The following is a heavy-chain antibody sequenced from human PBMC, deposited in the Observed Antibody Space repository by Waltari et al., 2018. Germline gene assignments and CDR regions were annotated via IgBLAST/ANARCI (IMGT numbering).Heavy chain of an antibody. CDR2: ISWNSGSI. CDR3: AKATAYDILTGYTFDY. D-gene: IGHD3-9*01. J-gene: IGHJ4*02. V-gene: IGHV3-9*01. CDR1: GFTFDDYA. Sequence: EVQLVESGGGLVQPGRSLRLSCAASGFTFDDYAMHWVRQAPGKGLEWVSGISWNSGSIGYADSVKGRFTISRDNAKNSLYLQMNSLRAEDTALYYCAKATAYDILTGYTFDYWGQGTLVTVSS.